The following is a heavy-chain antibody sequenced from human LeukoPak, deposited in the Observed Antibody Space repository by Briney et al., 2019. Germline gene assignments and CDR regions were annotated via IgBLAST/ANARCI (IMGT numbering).Heavy chain of an antibody. CDR1: GLIFSGYA. CDR2: IRGSGGAT. J-gene: IGHJ5*02. Sequence: PGGSLRLSCAASGLIFSGYAMSWVRRAPGKGLEWVSGIRGSGGATFYADSVKGRFTISRDNSKNTLYLQMNSLRAEDTAVYYCAKDSSSWYLHNWFDPWGQGTLVTVSS. CDR3: AKDSSSWYLHNWFDP. D-gene: IGHD6-13*01. V-gene: IGHV3-23*01.